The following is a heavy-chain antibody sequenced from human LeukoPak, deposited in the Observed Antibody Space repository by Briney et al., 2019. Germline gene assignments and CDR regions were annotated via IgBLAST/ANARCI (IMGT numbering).Heavy chain of an antibody. J-gene: IGHJ5*02. V-gene: IGHV1-18*01. CDR3: ARDSVYLRSGGSWLGGWFDP. Sequence: ASVKVSCKASGYIFTGYGLSWVRQAPGQGLEWMGWISGYNGYTNYAQKVQDRVTMTIDTSTSTAYMELRSLRTDDTAVYYCARDSVYLRSGGSWLGGWFDPWGQGTLVTVSS. CDR2: ISGYNGYT. D-gene: IGHD2-15*01. CDR1: GYIFTGYG.